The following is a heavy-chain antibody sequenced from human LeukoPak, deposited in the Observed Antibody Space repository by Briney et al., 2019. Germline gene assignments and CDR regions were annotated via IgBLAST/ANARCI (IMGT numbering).Heavy chain of an antibody. CDR1: GFTFSSYA. D-gene: IGHD3-22*01. V-gene: IGHV3-64D*09. J-gene: IGHJ4*02. CDR3: VKAITYYYDSSGSN. Sequence: GGSLRLSCSASGFTFSSYAMHWARQAPGKGLEYVSAISSSGGSTSYADSVKGRFTISRDNSKNTLYLQMSSLRPEDTAVYYCVKAITYYYDSSGSNWGQGTLVTVSS. CDR2: ISSSGGST.